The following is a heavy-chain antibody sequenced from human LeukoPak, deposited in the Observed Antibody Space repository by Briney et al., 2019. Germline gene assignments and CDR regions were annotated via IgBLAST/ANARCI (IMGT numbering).Heavy chain of an antibody. J-gene: IGHJ6*04. CDR3: AREGFGSAAIREGYYYYYGMDV. V-gene: IGHV4-59*01. Sequence: SETLSLTCTVSGGSISSYYWSWIRQPPGKGLEWIGYIYYSGSTNYNPSLKSRVTISVDTSKNQFSLKLSSVTAADTAVYYCAREGFGSAAIREGYYYYYGMDVWGKGTTVTVSS. CDR1: GGSISSYY. CDR2: IYYSGST. D-gene: IGHD2-2*01.